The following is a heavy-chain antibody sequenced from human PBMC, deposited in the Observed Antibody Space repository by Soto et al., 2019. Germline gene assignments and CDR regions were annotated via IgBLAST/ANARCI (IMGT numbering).Heavy chain of an antibody. J-gene: IGHJ4*02. CDR2: IYNSGTT. V-gene: IGHV4-31*02. D-gene: IGHD3-3*01. Sequence: WTWIRQHPGKGLEWIGVIYNSGTTYYNPSLKSRVNISSDTSKNQFSLKMSSVTAADTAIYYCAIDSSWRGYCDLWGQGTLVTVSS. CDR3: AIDSSWRGYCDL.